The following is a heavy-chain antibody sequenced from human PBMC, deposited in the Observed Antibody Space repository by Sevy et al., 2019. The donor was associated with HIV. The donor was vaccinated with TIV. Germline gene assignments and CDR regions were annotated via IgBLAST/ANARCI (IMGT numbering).Heavy chain of an antibody. Sequence: GGSLRLSCVAAGFTFSSYDMHWVRQVTGKGLEWISGVGPAGDQFYPGSVKGRFTISRENAKNSFYLQMNNLSAGDTAVYYCARSGGYSDYGMDVWGQGTTVTVSS. V-gene: IGHV3-13*05. CDR3: ARSGGYSDYGMDV. CDR2: VGPAGDQ. D-gene: IGHD5-12*01. J-gene: IGHJ6*02. CDR1: GFTFSSYD.